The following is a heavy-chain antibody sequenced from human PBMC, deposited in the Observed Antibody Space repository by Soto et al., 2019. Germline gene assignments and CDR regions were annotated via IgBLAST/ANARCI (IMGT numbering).Heavy chain of an antibody. J-gene: IGHJ4*01. D-gene: IGHD2-21*01. Sequence: SETLSLTCSVSGDSISGGCFWGWIRQPPGKGLEGSGSIFHSGSTYYNPSLKSRVTMSVDTSRNQFSLKLSSVTAADTAVYYCARDTRVVPSRSVAGNNGHPGGGCGYWGHGTQVTVSS. V-gene: IGHV4-38-2*02. CDR2: IFHSGST. CDR3: ARDTRVVPSRSVAGNNGHPGGGCGY. CDR1: GDSISGGCF.